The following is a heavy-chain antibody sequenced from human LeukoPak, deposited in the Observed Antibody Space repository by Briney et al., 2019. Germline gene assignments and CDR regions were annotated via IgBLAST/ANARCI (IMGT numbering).Heavy chain of an antibody. CDR2: ISWNSGSI. D-gene: IGHD3-9*01. CDR3: ARDSDWAFDY. Sequence: PGRSLRLSCAASGFTFDDYAMHWVRQAPGKGLEWVSGISWNSGSIGYADSVKGRFTISRDSATNSLYLQMNDLKAEDTAVYYCARDSDWAFDYWGQGSLVTVSS. CDR1: GFTFDDYA. J-gene: IGHJ4*02. V-gene: IGHV3-9*01.